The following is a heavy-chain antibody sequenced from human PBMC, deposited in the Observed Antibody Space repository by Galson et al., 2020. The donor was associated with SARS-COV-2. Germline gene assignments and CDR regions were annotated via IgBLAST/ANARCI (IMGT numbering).Heavy chain of an antibody. CDR1: GGSISSGGYS. D-gene: IGHD3-10*01. CDR3: ARGHLWFGELYPGWFDP. CDR2: IYHSGST. Sequence: ASETLSLTCAVSGGSISSGGYSWSWIRQPPGKGLEWIGYIYHSGSTYYNPSLKSRVTISVDRSKNQFSLKLSSVTAADTAVYYCARGHLWFGELYPGWFDPWGQGTLVTVSS. V-gene: IGHV4-30-2*01. J-gene: IGHJ5*02.